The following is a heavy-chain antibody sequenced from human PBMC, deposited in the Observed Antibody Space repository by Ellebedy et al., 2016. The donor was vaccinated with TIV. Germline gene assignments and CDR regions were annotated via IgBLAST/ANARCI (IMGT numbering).Heavy chain of an antibody. J-gene: IGHJ4*02. CDR3: AKGKVPVRYFDY. CDR1: GFTFSSYA. CDR2: IGGGGGGTK. Sequence: GGSLRLXXAASGFTFSSYAMSWVRQVPGKGLEWVSVIGGGGGGTKYYADSVKGRFSISRDKSKNTLYLQMNSLRVEDTAIYYCAKGKVPVRYFDYWGQGSLVTVSS. V-gene: IGHV3-23*01. D-gene: IGHD3-16*01.